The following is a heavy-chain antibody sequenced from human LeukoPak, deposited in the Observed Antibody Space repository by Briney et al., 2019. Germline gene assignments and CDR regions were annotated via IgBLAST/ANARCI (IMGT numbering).Heavy chain of an antibody. Sequence: SETLSLTCAVSGGSISSGGYSWSWIRQPPGKGLEWIGYIYHSGSTYYNPSLKSRVTISVDRSKNQFSLKLSSVTAADTAVYYCAREGGVGTIDYWGQGTLVTVSS. V-gene: IGHV4-30-2*01. CDR2: IYHSGST. J-gene: IGHJ4*02. D-gene: IGHD1-14*01. CDR3: AREGGVGTIDY. CDR1: GGSISSGGYS.